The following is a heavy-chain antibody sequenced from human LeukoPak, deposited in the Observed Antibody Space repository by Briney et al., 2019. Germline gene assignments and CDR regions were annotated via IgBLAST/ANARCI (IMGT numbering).Heavy chain of an antibody. Sequence: ASVKVSCKASGYTFTSYGISWVRQAPGQGLEWMGWISAYNGNTNYAQKLQGRVTMTTDTSTSTDYMELRSLRSDDTAVYYCARVTMVRGVITPTHDYWGQGTLVTVSS. J-gene: IGHJ4*02. V-gene: IGHV1-18*01. D-gene: IGHD3-10*01. CDR2: ISAYNGNT. CDR1: GYTFTSYG. CDR3: ARVTMVRGVITPTHDY.